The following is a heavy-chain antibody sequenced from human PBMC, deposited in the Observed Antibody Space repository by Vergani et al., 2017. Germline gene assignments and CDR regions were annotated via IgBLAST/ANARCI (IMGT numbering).Heavy chain of an antibody. J-gene: IGHJ4*02. Sequence: EVQLVESGGGLVQPGGSLRLSCAASGFTFSSYWMSWVRQAPGKGLEWVANIKLDGSEKYYVDSVKGRFTISRDNAKNSLYLQMNSLRAEDTAVYYCAREKGKAGTALECFDYWGQGTLVTVSS. V-gene: IGHV3-7*03. CDR2: IKLDGSEK. CDR1: GFTFSSYW. D-gene: IGHD6-19*01. CDR3: AREKGKAGTALECFDY.